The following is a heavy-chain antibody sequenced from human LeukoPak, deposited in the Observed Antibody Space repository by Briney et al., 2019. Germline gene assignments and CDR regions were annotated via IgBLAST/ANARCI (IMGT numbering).Heavy chain of an antibody. J-gene: IGHJ4*02. CDR2: INHSGST. CDR3: ARGSRGSYRVDY. Sequence: SETLSLTCTVSGGSISSYYWSWIRQPPGKGLEWIGEINHSGSTNYNPSLKSRVTISVDTSKNQFSLKLSSVTAADTAVYYCARGSRGSYRVDYWGQGTLVTVSS. CDR1: GGSISSYY. V-gene: IGHV4-34*01. D-gene: IGHD1-26*01.